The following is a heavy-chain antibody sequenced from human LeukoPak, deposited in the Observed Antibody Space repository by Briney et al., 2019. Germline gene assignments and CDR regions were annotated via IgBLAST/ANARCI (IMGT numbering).Heavy chain of an antibody. J-gene: IGHJ4*02. CDR2: ISSSDSTI. V-gene: IGHV3-48*03. D-gene: IGHD6-19*01. CDR3: AKDKVGYNSGWFGIFFDY. CDR1: GFTFSSYE. Sequence: GGSLRLSCAASGFTFSSYEMNWVRKAPGKGLEWVSYISSSDSTIYYADSVKGRFTISRDNAKNSLYLQMNSLRAEDTAVYYCAKDKVGYNSGWFGIFFDYWGQGTLVTVSS.